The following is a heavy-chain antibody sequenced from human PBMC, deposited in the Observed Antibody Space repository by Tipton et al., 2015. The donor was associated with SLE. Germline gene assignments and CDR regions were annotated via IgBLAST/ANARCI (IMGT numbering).Heavy chain of an antibody. CDR1: GGSFSGYY. CDR2: INHSGST. D-gene: IGHD3-22*01. V-gene: IGHV4-34*01. J-gene: IGHJ3*02. CDR3: ARGIGSFDI. Sequence: TLSLTCAVYGGSFSGYYWSWIRQPPGKGLEWIGKINHSGSTNYNPSLKSRVSISVDTSKNQFSLNLNSVTAADTAVYYCARGIGSFDIWGQGTMVTVSS.